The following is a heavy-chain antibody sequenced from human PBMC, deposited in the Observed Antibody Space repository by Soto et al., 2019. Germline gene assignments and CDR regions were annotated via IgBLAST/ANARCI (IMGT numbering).Heavy chain of an antibody. V-gene: IGHV1-18*01. D-gene: IGHD3-10*01. J-gene: IGHJ4*02. CDR3: ARDLDGSGCYYTDY. CDR2: ISPYKGNT. CDR1: GYTFTNYG. Sequence: QVQLMQSGAEVKKPGASVKVSCKASGYTFTNYGISWVRQAPGQGLEWMGWISPYKGNTYYAQNLQGRVTMTTDTSTSTAYMELRSLRSDDTAVYYCARDLDGSGCYYTDYWGQGTLVTVSS.